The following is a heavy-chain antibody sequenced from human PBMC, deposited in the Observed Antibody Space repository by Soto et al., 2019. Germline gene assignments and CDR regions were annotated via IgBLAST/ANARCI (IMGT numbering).Heavy chain of an antibody. Sequence: EVQLVESGGGLVQPGGSLSFSCVASGFTFSNYGLSWVRQAPGKGLEWVANMRKEGSQKYYVDSGKGRFTISRDNARNSLYRQMNSLRVEDTAVYYCARDWFDAWGQGTLVTVSS. CDR1: GFTFSNYG. CDR3: ARDWFDA. J-gene: IGHJ5*02. V-gene: IGHV3-7*01. CDR2: MRKEGSQK.